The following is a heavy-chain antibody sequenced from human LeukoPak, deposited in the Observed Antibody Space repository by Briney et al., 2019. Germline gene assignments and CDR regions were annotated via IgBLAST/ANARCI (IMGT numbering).Heavy chain of an antibody. J-gene: IGHJ4*02. CDR3: ARAPNYSGSGSPFWEV. V-gene: IGHV1-18*04. CDR2: ISAYNGNT. D-gene: IGHD3-10*01. CDR1: GYTFTGYY. Sequence: ASVKVSCKASGYTFTGYYMHWVRQAPGQGLEWMGWISAYNGNTNYAQKLQGRVTMTTDTSTSTAYMELRSLRSDDTAVYYCARAPNYSGSGSPFWEVWGQGTLVTVSS.